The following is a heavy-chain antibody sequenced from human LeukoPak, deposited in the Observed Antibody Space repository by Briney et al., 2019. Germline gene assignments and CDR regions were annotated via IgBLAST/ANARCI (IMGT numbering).Heavy chain of an antibody. D-gene: IGHD3-9*01. J-gene: IGHJ4*02. CDR3: ARNDILTAYYFDY. V-gene: IGHV4-39*07. CDR2: IYYSGST. CDR1: GGSISSSSYY. Sequence: SETLSLTCTVSGGSISSSSYYWGWIRQPPGKGLEWIGSIYYSGSTYYNPSLKSRVTISVDTSKNQFSLKLSSVTAADTAVYYCARNDILTAYYFDYWGQGTLVTVSS.